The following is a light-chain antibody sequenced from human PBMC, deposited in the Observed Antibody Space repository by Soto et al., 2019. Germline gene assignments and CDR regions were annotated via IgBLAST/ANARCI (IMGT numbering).Light chain of an antibody. J-gene: IGLJ2*01. CDR1: SSDVGGYNY. V-gene: IGLV2-14*01. CDR2: AAS. CDR3: SSSTSTTTLL. Sequence: QSVLTQPPSASGSPGQSVTISCTGTSSDVGGYNYVSWYQQHPGKAPKLMIYAASNRPPGVSNRFSGSKSGNTASLTISGLQAEDEAEYYCSSSTSTTTLLFGGGTKLTVL.